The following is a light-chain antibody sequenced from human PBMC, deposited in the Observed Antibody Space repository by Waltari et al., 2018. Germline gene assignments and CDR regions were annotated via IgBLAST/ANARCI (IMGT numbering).Light chain of an antibody. CDR3: SSYTPTSFWV. V-gene: IGLV2-11*01. J-gene: IGLJ3*02. CDR2: DVT. Sequence: QSALTQPRSVSGSSGQSVTISCSGSRSDVGVYGFISWYQHPPDKAPKLLIYDVTKRPSWVPYRFSGSKSGNTASLTISGLQADDEADYYCSSYTPTSFWVFGGGTKLTVL. CDR1: RSDVGVYGF.